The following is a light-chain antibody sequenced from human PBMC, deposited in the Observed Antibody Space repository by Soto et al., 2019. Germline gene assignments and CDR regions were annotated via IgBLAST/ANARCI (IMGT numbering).Light chain of an antibody. CDR3: QQYDTYWT. J-gene: IGKJ1*01. V-gene: IGKV1-5*03. CDR2: KAS. Sequence: DIQMTQSPSTLSASVGDRVTITCRASQSISYWLAWYQQKPGKAPNLLIYKASTLESGVPSRFSGSGSGTEFTLTISSLQSDDFATYYCQQYDTYWTFGQGTKVEIK. CDR1: QSISYW.